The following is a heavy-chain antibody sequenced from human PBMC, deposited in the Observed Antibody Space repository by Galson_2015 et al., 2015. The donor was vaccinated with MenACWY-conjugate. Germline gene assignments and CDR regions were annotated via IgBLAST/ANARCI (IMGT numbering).Heavy chain of an antibody. D-gene: IGHD2-2*01. CDR2: MYYSGSA. CDR3: ARGMRDVAVVATVKSYYYMDV. J-gene: IGHJ6*03. Sequence: SETLSLTCTVSGGSINSYYWSWIRQPPGKGLEWIGYMYYSGSANYNPSLKSRVTISVDTSKNQFSLTMTSVTAADTAVYYCARGMRDVAVVATVKSYYYMDVWGKGTTVTVSS. V-gene: IGHV4-59*01. CDR1: GGSINSYY.